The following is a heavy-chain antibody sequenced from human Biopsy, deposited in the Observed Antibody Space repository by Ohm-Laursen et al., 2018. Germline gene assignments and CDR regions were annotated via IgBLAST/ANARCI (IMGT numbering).Heavy chain of an antibody. CDR1: GYTFTGQY. V-gene: IGHV1-2*02. CDR3: AKGQDLRGGAEYFQH. CDR2: INPHSGTT. D-gene: IGHD2-15*01. Sequence: ASAKVSCKASGYTFTGQYLHWVRQVPGQGLEWMGWINPHSGTTKFAQDFQGRVTMTRDTSITTAYMELMRLRSHDTAVYYCAKGQDLRGGAEYFQHWGQGALVTVSS. J-gene: IGHJ1*01.